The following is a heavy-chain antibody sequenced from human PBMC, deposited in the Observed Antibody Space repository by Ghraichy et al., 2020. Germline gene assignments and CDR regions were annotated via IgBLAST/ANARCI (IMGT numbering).Heavy chain of an antibody. D-gene: IGHD4-17*01. J-gene: IGHJ3*02. Sequence: GGSLRLSCAASGFTFSSYAMSWVRQAPGKGLEWVSAISGSGGSTYYADSVKGRFTISRDNSKNTLYLQMNSLRAEDTAVYYCAKGEGVETNYGDFASAFDIWGQGTMVTVSS. V-gene: IGHV3-23*01. CDR3: AKGEGVETNYGDFASAFDI. CDR1: GFTFSSYA. CDR2: ISGSGGST.